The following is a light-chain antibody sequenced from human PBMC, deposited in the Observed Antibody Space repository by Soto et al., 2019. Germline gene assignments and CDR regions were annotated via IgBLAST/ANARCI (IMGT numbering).Light chain of an antibody. V-gene: IGKV3-20*01. J-gene: IGKJ5*01. CDR2: GAS. Sequence: EIVLTQSPDTLSLSPGDIATLSCRASESFGINYLAWYQQKPGQAPRFLIYGASGRAAGIPDRFSASGSGTDFSLNISSVQPEDFGVYFCQHYGRSQITFGQGTRLEIK. CDR3: QHYGRSQIT. CDR1: ESFGINY.